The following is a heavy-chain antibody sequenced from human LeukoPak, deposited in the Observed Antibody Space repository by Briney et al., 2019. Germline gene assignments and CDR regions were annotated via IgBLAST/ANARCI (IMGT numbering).Heavy chain of an antibody. CDR3: ARFMEDYYGSGSYSAFDI. Sequence: GGSLRLSCAASGFSFSSYAMSWVRQAPGKGLEWVSTISGSGGSTYYADSVKGRFTISRDNSKNTLYLQMNSLRAEDTAVYYCARFMEDYYGSGSYSAFDIWGQGTMVTVSS. D-gene: IGHD3-10*01. CDR1: GFSFSSYA. J-gene: IGHJ3*02. CDR2: ISGSGGST. V-gene: IGHV3-23*01.